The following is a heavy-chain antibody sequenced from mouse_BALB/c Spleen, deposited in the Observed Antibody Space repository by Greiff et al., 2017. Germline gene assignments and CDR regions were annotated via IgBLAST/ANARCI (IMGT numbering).Heavy chain of an antibody. CDR3: ARDPPHYYGSSYAMDY. V-gene: IGHV2-6-7*01. CDR2: LWGDGST. D-gene: IGHD1-1*01. Sequence: VQGVESGPGLVAPSQSLSITCTVSGFSFTGYGVNWVRQPPGKGLEWLGMLWGDGSTAYNSALKSRLSISKDNSKSQVFLKMNSLQTDDTARYYCARDPPHYYGSSYAMDYWGQGTSVTVSS. J-gene: IGHJ4*01. CDR1: GFSFTGYG.